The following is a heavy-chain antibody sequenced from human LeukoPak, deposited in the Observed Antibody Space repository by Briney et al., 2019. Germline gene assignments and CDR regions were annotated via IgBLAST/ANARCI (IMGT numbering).Heavy chain of an antibody. CDR2: ISAYNGNT. CDR3: ARDGDYDILTGYYLAPLFDY. V-gene: IGHV1-18*01. J-gene: IGHJ4*02. Sequence: ASVKVSCKASGYTFTSYGISWVRQAPGQGLEWMGWISAYNGNTNYAQKLQGRVTVTTDTSTSTAYMELRSLRSDDTAVYYCARDGDYDILTGYYLAPLFDYWGQGTLVTVSS. CDR1: GYTFTSYG. D-gene: IGHD3-9*01.